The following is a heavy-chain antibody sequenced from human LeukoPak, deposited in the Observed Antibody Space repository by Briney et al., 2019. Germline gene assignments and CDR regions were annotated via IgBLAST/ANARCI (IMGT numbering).Heavy chain of an antibody. Sequence: GGSLRLSCAASGFTVSSNYMSWVRQAPGKGLEWVSVIYSGGSTYYADSVKGRFTISRDNSKNTLYLQMNSLRAEDTAVYYCARVGGGYDSGGFDYWGQETLVTVSS. CDR2: IYSGGST. J-gene: IGHJ4*02. D-gene: IGHD5-12*01. V-gene: IGHV3-66*01. CDR1: GFTVSSNY. CDR3: ARVGGGYDSGGFDY.